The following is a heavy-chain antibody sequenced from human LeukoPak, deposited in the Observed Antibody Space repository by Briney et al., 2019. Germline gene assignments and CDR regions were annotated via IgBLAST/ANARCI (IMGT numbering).Heavy chain of an antibody. V-gene: IGHV1-69*13. J-gene: IGHJ4*02. CDR1: GGTFSSYA. D-gene: IGHD2-15*01. Sequence: ASVKVSCKASGGTFSSYAISWVRQAPGQGLEWMGGIIPIFGTANYAQKFQGRVTITADESTSTAYMELSSLRSEDTAVYHCARQYCSGGSCYVADYWGQGTLVTVSS. CDR2: IIPIFGTA. CDR3: ARQYCSGGSCYVADY.